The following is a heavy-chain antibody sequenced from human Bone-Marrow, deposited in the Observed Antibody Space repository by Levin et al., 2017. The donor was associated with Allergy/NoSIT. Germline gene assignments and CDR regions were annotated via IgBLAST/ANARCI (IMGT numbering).Heavy chain of an antibody. CDR3: AKAMTNYWYFYL. CDR1: GFTFSSYG. J-gene: IGHJ2*01. V-gene: IGHV3-23*01. Sequence: PGGSLRLSCAASGFTFSSYGMSWVRQAPGTGLEWVSGISGSAGSTYYADSVKGRFTISRDNSRNTLYLQMNSLRAEDTAVYYCAKAMTNYWYFYLWGRGTLVTVSS. CDR2: ISGSAGST. D-gene: IGHD3-22*01.